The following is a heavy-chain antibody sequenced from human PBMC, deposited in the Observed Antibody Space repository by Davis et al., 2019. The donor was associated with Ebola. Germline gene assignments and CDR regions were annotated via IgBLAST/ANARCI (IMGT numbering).Heavy chain of an antibody. CDR1: GYSFNSYW. CDR3: ARLSAAGYYYYYYGMDV. Sequence: GEPLKISCKGSGYSFNSYWIGWVRQMPGKGLEWMGIIYPGDSDTRYSPSFQGQVTISADKSISTAYLQWSSLKASDTAMYYCARLSAAGYYYYYYGMDVWGKGTTVTVSS. CDR2: IYPGDSDT. D-gene: IGHD6-13*01. V-gene: IGHV5-51*01. J-gene: IGHJ6*04.